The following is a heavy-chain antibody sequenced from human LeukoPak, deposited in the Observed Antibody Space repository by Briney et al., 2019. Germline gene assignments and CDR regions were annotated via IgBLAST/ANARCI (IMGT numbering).Heavy chain of an antibody. D-gene: IGHD5-18*01. CDR3: AHSEDTALVHDAFDI. Sequence: SGPTLVKPTQTLTLTCTFSGFSPSSIGVAVGWIRQPPGKALEWLALIYWDDDKRYSPSLKSRLSITKDTSKNQVVLTMTNMDPVDTATYYCAHSEDTALVHDAFDIWGQGTMVTVSS. V-gene: IGHV2-5*02. CDR1: GFSPSSIGVA. CDR2: IYWDDDK. J-gene: IGHJ3*02.